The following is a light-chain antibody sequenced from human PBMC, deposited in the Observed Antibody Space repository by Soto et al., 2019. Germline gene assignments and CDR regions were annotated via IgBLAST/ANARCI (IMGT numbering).Light chain of an antibody. Sequence: EVVLTQSPSTLSLSPGERATLSCRASQSVGTYLAWYQQKPGQAPRLLIYDASNRATGIPARFSGSGSGTDFTLSISSLEPEDFAVYDCQQRGNWPPLTFGGATKVDIK. J-gene: IGKJ4*01. V-gene: IGKV3-11*01. CDR3: QQRGNWPPLT. CDR2: DAS. CDR1: QSVGTY.